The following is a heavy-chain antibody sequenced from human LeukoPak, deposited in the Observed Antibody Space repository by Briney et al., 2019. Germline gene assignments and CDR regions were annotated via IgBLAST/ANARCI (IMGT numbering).Heavy chain of an antibody. D-gene: IGHD3-10*01. CDR2: IYYSGFT. CDR1: GGSNSSFY. CDR3: ARSVVRGANWFDP. J-gene: IGHJ5*02. V-gene: IGHV4-59*08. Sequence: SETLSLTCTVSGGSNSSFYWSWIRQPPGKGMEDIGHIYYSGFTNYNPSLKSRVTMSVDTSKNQFSLKLSSVTAADTAVYYCARSVVRGANWFDPRGQGTLVTVSS.